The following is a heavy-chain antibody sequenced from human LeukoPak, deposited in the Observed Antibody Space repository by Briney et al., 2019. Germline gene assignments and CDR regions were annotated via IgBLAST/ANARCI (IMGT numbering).Heavy chain of an antibody. CDR2: IYYSGST. J-gene: IGHJ4*02. CDR3: ARGPLLRFLEWLSHFDS. Sequence: PSETLSLTCTVSGGSISSGGYYWSWIRQHPGKGLEWIGYIYYSGSTYYNPSLKSRVTISVDTSKNQFSLKLSSVTAADTAVYYCARGPLLRFLEWLSHFDSWGQGTLVTVSS. V-gene: IGHV4-31*03. D-gene: IGHD3-3*01. CDR1: GGSISSGGYY.